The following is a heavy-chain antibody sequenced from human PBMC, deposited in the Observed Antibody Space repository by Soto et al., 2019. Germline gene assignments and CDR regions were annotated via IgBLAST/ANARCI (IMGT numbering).Heavy chain of an antibody. D-gene: IGHD3-22*01. V-gene: IGHV3-11*01. CDR2: ISSSGSTI. CDR3: VRDPHSTEVVISGWFDP. Sequence: QVQLVESGGGLVKPGGSLRLSCAASGFTFSDYYMTWIRQAPGKGLEWISYISSSGSTIYYADSVKGRFTISRDNAKNSLYLQMNSLRAEDTAVYYCVRDPHSTEVVISGWFDPWGQGTLVTVSS. CDR1: GFTFSDYY. J-gene: IGHJ5*02.